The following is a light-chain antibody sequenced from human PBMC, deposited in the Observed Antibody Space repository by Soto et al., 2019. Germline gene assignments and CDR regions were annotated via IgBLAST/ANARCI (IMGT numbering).Light chain of an antibody. CDR3: QQYNTFSRT. J-gene: IGKJ1*01. CDR2: QAS. Sequence: IQMTQSPSTLSASVGDRVTITCRVSQSVSISLAWYQQKPGKAPQLLIYQASTLESGVPSRFSGSGSGTEFSLTISSLQPDDFATYYCQQYNTFSRTFGQGTRVDVK. CDR1: QSVSIS. V-gene: IGKV1-5*03.